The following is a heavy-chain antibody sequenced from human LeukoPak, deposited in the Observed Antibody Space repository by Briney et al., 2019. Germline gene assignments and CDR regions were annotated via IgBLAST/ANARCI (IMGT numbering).Heavy chain of an antibody. D-gene: IGHD4-23*01. CDR3: ARAMVVTYYFDY. J-gene: IGHJ4*02. CDR1: GGSISSSSYY. CDR2: IYTSGST. Sequence: PSETLSLTCTVSGGSISSSSYYWGWIRQPAGKGLEWIGRIYTSGSTNYNPSLKSRVTISVDTSKNQFSLKLSSVTAADTAVYYCARAMVVTYYFDYWGQGTLVTVSS. V-gene: IGHV4-61*02.